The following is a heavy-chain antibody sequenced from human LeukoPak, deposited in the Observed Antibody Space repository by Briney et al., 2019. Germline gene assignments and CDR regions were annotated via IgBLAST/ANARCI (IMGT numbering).Heavy chain of an antibody. V-gene: IGHV3-7*01. D-gene: IGHD6-13*01. CDR2: IKPDGSAQ. J-gene: IGHJ4*02. CDR1: GFTFSSYA. CDR3: ARANNSSWHN. Sequence: HPGGSLRLSCATSGFTFSSYAMSWVRHAPGRGLEWVANIKPDGSAQYYTASVKGRFTVSRVNAKNSLYLQMNSLRVEDTALYYCARANNSSWHNWGQGTLVTVSS.